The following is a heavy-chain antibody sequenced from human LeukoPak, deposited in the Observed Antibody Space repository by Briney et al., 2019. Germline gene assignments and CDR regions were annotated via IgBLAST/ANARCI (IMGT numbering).Heavy chain of an antibody. V-gene: IGHV4-34*01. Sequence: PSETLSLTCAVYGGSFSGYYWSWIRQPPGKGLEWIGEINHSGSTNYNPSLKSRVTISVDASKNQFSLKLSAVTAADTAVYYCARGSPMVRGVIIAPFYYYYYMDVWGKGTTVTVSS. CDR1: GGSFSGYY. CDR3: ARGSPMVRGVIIAPFYYYYYMDV. D-gene: IGHD3-10*01. J-gene: IGHJ6*03. CDR2: INHSGST.